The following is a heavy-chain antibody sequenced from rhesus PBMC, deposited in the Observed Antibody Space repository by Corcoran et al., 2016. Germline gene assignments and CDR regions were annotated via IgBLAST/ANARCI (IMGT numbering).Heavy chain of an antibody. CDR1: GGSISSSY. Sequence: QLQLQESGPGLVKPSETLSVTCAVSGGSISSSYWSLIRQAPGQGREWIGYIYGSGSSTNDHPLRKRRVTRSVDTSKNQFSLKLSSVAAADTAVYYCVRGWNDPDGDRFDVWGPGVLVTVSS. D-gene: IGHD1-14*01. CDR2: IYGSGSST. V-gene: IGHV4-169*01. CDR3: VRGWNDPDGDRFDV. J-gene: IGHJ5-1*01.